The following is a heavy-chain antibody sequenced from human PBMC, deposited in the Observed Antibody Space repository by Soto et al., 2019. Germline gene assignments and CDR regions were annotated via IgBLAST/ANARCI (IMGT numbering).Heavy chain of an antibody. D-gene: IGHD2-15*01. CDR2: ISPMFGAA. CDR3: AREVQVHSPAFVY. CDR1: GGTFNTYA. Sequence: QVQLVQSGAEMKKPGSSVKVSCQSSGGTFNTYAMNWVRQAPGQGPEWMGDISPMFGAANYAPKFQGRVTITAEASTGTSYMQLNSLTSEHTALYFCAREVQVHSPAFVYWGQGTLVTVSS. J-gene: IGHJ4*02. V-gene: IGHV1-69*01.